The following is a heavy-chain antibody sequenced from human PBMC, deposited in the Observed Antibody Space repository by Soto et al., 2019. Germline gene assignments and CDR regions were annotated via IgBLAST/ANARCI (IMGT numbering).Heavy chain of an antibody. J-gene: IGHJ4*02. CDR2: INPSGGDT. CDR3: ARDLDGGHFFDY. V-gene: IGHV1-46*01. Sequence: QVQLVQSGAEVKKPGASVKVSCNASGYTFTTYYMHWVRQAPGQGLEWMGIINPSGGDTSYPQKFQSRVTMTSDTSTSTVYMELSSLRSEDTAVYYCARDLDGGHFFDYWGQGTLVTVSS. D-gene: IGHD2-15*01. CDR1: GYTFTTYY.